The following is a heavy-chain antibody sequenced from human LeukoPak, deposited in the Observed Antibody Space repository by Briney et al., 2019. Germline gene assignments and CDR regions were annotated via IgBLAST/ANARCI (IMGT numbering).Heavy chain of an antibody. D-gene: IGHD3-22*01. V-gene: IGHV1-2*02. Sequence: ASVKVSCKASGYTFTSYYIHWVRQAPGQGLEWMGWINPNSGGTNFAQKFQGRVSMTRDTSISTAYMELSRLRSDYTAVYYCARELGSGYYRYFDYWGQGTLVTVSS. CDR3: ARELGSGYYRYFDY. CDR2: INPNSGGT. J-gene: IGHJ4*02. CDR1: GYTFTSYY.